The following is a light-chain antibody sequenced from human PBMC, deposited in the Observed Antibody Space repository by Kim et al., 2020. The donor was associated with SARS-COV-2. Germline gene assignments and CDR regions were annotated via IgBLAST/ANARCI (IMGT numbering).Light chain of an antibody. V-gene: IGKV3-15*01. CDR3: QQHNDWPYT. J-gene: IGKJ2*01. CDR1: QSVSDK. Sequence: VSQGESATLPCRASQSVSDKLNWYQQKPGQAPRLLIYRASARAAGVPAGFSGSGSGTDFTLTISSLQSEDSAVYYCQQHNDWPYTFGQGTRLEI. CDR2: RAS.